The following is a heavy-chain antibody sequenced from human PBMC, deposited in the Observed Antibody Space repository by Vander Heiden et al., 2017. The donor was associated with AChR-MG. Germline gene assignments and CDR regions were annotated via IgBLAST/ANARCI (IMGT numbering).Heavy chain of an antibody. D-gene: IGHD3-16*01. J-gene: IGHJ6*03. CDR1: GFNFSNYG. Sequence: QVQLVESGGGVVQPGRSLRLSCVTSGFNFSNYGMHWVRQAPGKGLEWVAVLWYDGSNKYYAESLKGRFSISRDSSKNILYLQMNSLRDEDTAVYYCARDGASFPRYFYYMDVWGKGTTVTVSS. CDR3: ARDGASFPRYFYYMDV. CDR2: LWYDGSNK. V-gene: IGHV3-33*01.